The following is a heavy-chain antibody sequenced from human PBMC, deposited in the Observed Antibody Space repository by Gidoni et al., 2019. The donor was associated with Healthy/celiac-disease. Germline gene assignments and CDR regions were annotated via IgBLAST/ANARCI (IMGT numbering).Heavy chain of an antibody. CDR3: AARGAVAGTLTWDY. Sequence: QLQLQESGPGLVKPSETLSLTCTVSGCSISSSSYYWGWIRQPPGKGLEWIGSIYYSGSTYYNPSLKSRVTISVDTSKNQFSLKLSSVTAADTAVYYCAARGAVAGTLTWDYWGQGTLVTVSS. D-gene: IGHD6-19*01. J-gene: IGHJ4*02. V-gene: IGHV4-39*01. CDR2: IYYSGST. CDR1: GCSISSSSYY.